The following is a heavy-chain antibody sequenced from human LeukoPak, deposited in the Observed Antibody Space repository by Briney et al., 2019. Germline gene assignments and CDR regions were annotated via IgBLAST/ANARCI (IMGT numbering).Heavy chain of an antibody. CDR2: ISSSGSYI. V-gene: IGHV3-21*01. D-gene: IGHD3-16*01. CDR1: GSLSGYA. J-gene: IGHJ6*03. Sequence: GESLRLSCEASGSLSGYAMSWVRQAPGKGLEWVLSISSSGSYIYYADSVKGRFTISRDNARNSVFLQMNSLGAEDTAIYYCARCALGVWADNYYMDVWGNGTTVTVSS. CDR3: ARCALGVWADNYYMDV.